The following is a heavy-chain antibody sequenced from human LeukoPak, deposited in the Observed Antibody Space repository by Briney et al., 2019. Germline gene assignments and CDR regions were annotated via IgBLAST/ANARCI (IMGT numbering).Heavy chain of an antibody. CDR3: ARENIVSTRDFDY. Sequence: SETLSLTCTVSGGSINTGYYYWTWIRQPPGKGLDWIGSLFYTGNTYYSPPLKPRVTISIDTSKNPFSLKLSSVTAADTAVYYCARENIVSTRDFDYWGQGTLVTVPS. CDR2: LFYTGNT. D-gene: IGHD5/OR15-5a*01. J-gene: IGHJ4*02. V-gene: IGHV4-39*07. CDR1: GGSINTGYYY.